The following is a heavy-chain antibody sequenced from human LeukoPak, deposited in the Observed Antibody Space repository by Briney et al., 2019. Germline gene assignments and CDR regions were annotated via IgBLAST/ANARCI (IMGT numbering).Heavy chain of an antibody. CDR3: ARGRYYDSSGYYPNHDAFDI. D-gene: IGHD3-22*01. CDR2: IHDSGST. V-gene: IGHV4-39*07. J-gene: IGHJ3*02. CDR1: GGSISSSSYY. Sequence: SETLSLTCTVSGGSISSSSYYWGWIRQPPGKGLEWIGTIHDSGSTYYNPSLKSRVTISVDTSKNQFSLKLSSVTAADTAVYYCARGRYYDSSGYYPNHDAFDIWGQGTMVTVSS.